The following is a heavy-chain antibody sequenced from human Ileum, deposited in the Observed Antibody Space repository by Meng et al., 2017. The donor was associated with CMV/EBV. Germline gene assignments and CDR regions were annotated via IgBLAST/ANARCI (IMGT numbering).Heavy chain of an antibody. D-gene: IGHD2-15*01. CDR1: GYTLTDRY. CDR3: ARLPNTPTVDDI. J-gene: IGHJ3*02. Sequence: ASVKVSCKALGYTLTDRYIHWVRQAPGQGLEWLGWIDPKSGDTKFAQKFQGRIMLTRDTSIGTAYMELSSLRSDDTAVYYCARLPNTPTVDDIWGQGTMVTVSS. CDR2: IDPKSGDT. V-gene: IGHV1-2*02.